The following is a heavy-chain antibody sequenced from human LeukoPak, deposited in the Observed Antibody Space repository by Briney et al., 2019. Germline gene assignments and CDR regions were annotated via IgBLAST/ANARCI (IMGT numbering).Heavy chain of an antibody. CDR3: AREWLFGDYAFDI. Sequence: PSQTLSLTCTVSGGSISSGGYYWSWIRQPPGKGQEWIGYIYHSGSTYYNPSLKSRVTISVDRSKNQFPLKLSSVTAADTAVYYCAREWLFGDYAFDIWGQGTMVTVSS. D-gene: IGHD3-22*01. CDR1: GGSISSGGYY. J-gene: IGHJ3*02. V-gene: IGHV4-30-2*01. CDR2: IYHSGST.